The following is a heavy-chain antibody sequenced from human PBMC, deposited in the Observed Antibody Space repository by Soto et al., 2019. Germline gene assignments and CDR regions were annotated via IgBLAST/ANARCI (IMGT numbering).Heavy chain of an antibody. CDR2: IGASNGNT. D-gene: IGHD6-25*01. CDR3: ARAVSYTSSGES. CDR1: GYTFTTYG. J-gene: IGHJ5*02. Sequence: QVQLVQSGAEVKKPGASVKVSCKASGYTFTTYGSSWVRQAPGQGLEWMGWIGASNGNTDYGQKLRGRVTMTTGSSTSTAYMELSSPTSDDTAVYYCARAVSYTSSGESCVRGTLVTVSS. V-gene: IGHV1-18*01.